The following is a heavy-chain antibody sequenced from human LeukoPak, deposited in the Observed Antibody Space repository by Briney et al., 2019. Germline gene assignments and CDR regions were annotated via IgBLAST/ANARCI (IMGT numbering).Heavy chain of an antibody. CDR1: GGSISSYY. J-gene: IGHJ4*02. D-gene: IGHD3-10*01. CDR3: ATYPHYYGTSGVDY. CDR2: TSYSGST. V-gene: IGHV4-59*08. Sequence: PSETLSLTCNVSGGSISSYYWNWIRQPPGKGLEWIGYTSYSGSTHYNPSLESRVTILADTSTSQVSLTLSSVTAEDTAVYYCATYPHYYGTSGVDYWGQGTLVTVSS.